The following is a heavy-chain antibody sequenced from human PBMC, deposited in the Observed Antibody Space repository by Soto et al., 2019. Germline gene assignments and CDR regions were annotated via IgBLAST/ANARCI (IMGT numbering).Heavy chain of an antibody. J-gene: IGHJ6*02. CDR2: MNPNSGNT. Sequence: QVQLVQSGAEVKKPGASVKVSCKASGYTFTSYDINWVRQATGQGLEWMGWMNPNSGNTGYAQKFQGRVTMTRNTSISTAYMELSSLRSEDTAVYYCARGKIFVVVMYYYYGMYVWGQGTTVTVSS. CDR1: GYTFTSYD. D-gene: IGHD3-3*01. CDR3: ARGKIFVVVMYYYYGMYV. V-gene: IGHV1-8*01.